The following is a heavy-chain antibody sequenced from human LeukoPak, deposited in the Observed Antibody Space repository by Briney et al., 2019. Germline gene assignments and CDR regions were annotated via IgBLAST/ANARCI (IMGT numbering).Heavy chain of an antibody. Sequence: TGGSLRLSCAASGFTFSIYSMNWVRQAPGKGLEWVSYISGSGSPISYATSVKGRFTISRDNPKNSLYLQMNSLRDEDTAVYYCARDTNWAFDYWGQGTLVTVSS. CDR3: ARDTNWAFDY. CDR2: ISGSGSPI. CDR1: GFTFSIYS. V-gene: IGHV3-48*02. D-gene: IGHD1-1*01. J-gene: IGHJ4*02.